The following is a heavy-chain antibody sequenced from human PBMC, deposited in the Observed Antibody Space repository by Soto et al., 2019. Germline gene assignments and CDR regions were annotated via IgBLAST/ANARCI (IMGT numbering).Heavy chain of an antibody. Sequence: QLQLQESGPGLVKPSETLSLTCTVSGGSISSSSYYWGWIRQPPGKGLEWIGSIYYSGSTYYNPSLKRRVTISVDTSKNQFSLKLSSVTAADTAVYYCAILTELGHFDYWGQGTLVTVSS. J-gene: IGHJ4*02. CDR2: IYYSGST. V-gene: IGHV4-39*01. CDR3: AILTELGHFDY. D-gene: IGHD1-7*01. CDR1: GGSISSSSYY.